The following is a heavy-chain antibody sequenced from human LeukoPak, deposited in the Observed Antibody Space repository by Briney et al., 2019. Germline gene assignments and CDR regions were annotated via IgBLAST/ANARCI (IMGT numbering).Heavy chain of an antibody. V-gene: IGHV4-61*09. CDR1: GGSISSGSYY. CDR2: IYTSGST. Sequence: SQTLSLTCDVSGGSISSGSYYWSWIRQPAGKGLEWIGHIYTSGSTSYNPSLQSRVSISVDTSKHQFSLKVTSVTAADTAVYYCARAGGDVGWYGTIDYWGQGSLVTVSS. J-gene: IGHJ4*02. D-gene: IGHD6-19*01. CDR3: ARAGGDVGWYGTIDY.